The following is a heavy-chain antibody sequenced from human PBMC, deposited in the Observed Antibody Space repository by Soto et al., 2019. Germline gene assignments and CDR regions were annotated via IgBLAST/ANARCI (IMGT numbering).Heavy chain of an antibody. CDR1: GFTFSSYS. J-gene: IGHJ6*02. D-gene: IGHD3-16*01. Sequence: EVQLVESGGGLVQPGGSLRVSCAASGFTFSSYSINWVRQAPGKGLEWVSYISGSSTIYYADSVKGRFTISRDNAKNSLYLQMNSMRDEYTAVYYCARVGLGLFGMDVWGQGTTVTVSS. V-gene: IGHV3-48*02. CDR3: ARVGLGLFGMDV. CDR2: ISGSSTI.